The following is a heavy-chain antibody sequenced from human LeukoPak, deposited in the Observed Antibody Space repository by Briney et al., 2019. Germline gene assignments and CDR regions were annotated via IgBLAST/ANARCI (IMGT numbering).Heavy chain of an antibody. CDR1: AVSISSYY. CDR3: AREDGYTFRVIDY. D-gene: IGHD5-24*01. Sequence: PSESLSLTCTVSAVSISSYYCTSIRQHPGKGLEWIGYVYYSGSTNYNPSLKSRVSISVNTSKNQFSLNLSSVTATDTHVYYCAREDGYTFRVIDYWGQGTLVTVSS. V-gene: IGHV4-59*01. CDR2: VYYSGST. J-gene: IGHJ4*02.